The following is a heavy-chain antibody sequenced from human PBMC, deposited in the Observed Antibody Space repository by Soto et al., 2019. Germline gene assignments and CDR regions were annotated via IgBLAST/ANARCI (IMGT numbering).Heavy chain of an antibody. CDR2: IFYTYSGST. CDR1: GASITSGHYY. V-gene: IGHV4-61*01. D-gene: IGHD2-2*01. J-gene: IGHJ5*02. CDR3: ARGKRDIVVVPAGANWFDP. Sequence: SETLSLTCTVSGASITSGHYYWSWVRHHPGKGLEWIGNIFYTYSGSTNYNPSLKSRVTISVDTSKNQFSLKLSSVTAADTAVYYCARGKRDIVVVPAGANWFDPWGQGTLVTVSS.